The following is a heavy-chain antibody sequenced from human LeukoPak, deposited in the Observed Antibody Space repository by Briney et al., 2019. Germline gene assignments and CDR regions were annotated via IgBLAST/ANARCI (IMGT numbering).Heavy chain of an antibody. CDR2: IYSGGST. CDR1: GFTVSSNY. V-gene: IGHV3-53*01. D-gene: IGHD6-6*01. J-gene: IGHJ4*02. Sequence: PGGSLRLSCAASGFTVSSNYMSWVRQGPGKGLEWVSVIYSGGSTYYADSVKGRFTISRDNSKNTLYLQMNSLRAEDTAVYYCARVEGSSAAAIDYWGQGTLVTVSS. CDR3: ARVEGSSAAAIDY.